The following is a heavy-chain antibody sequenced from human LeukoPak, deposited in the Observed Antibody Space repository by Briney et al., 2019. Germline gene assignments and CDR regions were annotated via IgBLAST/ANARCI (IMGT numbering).Heavy chain of an antibody. CDR2: IYYSGST. CDR1: GGSISSYY. D-gene: IGHD1-7*01. V-gene: IGHV4-59*08. J-gene: IGHJ4*02. CDR3: ARLEGTTSPSPFDY. Sequence: PSETLSLTCTVSGGSISSYYWSWIRQPPGKGLEWIGYIYYSGSTNYNPSLKSRVTISVDTSENQFSLKLSSVTAADTAVYYCARLEGTTSPSPFDYWGQGTLVTVSS.